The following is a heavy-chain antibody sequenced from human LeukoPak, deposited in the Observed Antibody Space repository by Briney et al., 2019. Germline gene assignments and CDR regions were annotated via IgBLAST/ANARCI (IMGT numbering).Heavy chain of an antibody. D-gene: IGHD2-21*02. Sequence: GGSLRLSCAVSGGTFSAYWMAWVRQSPGKGLEWVAEINEDGSVKYYVDSMKGRFTISRDTAKNSLYLQMNSLGAEDTAVYYCAKVPRDSDCYWGQGTLVTVSS. CDR1: GGTFSAYW. J-gene: IGHJ4*02. CDR3: AKVPRDSDCY. CDR2: INEDGSVK. V-gene: IGHV3-7*01.